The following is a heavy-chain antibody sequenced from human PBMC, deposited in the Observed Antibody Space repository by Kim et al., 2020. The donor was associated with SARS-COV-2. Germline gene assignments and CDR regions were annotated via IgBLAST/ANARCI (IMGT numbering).Heavy chain of an antibody. J-gene: IGHJ4*02. CDR3: ARISSLSTAMVFFDY. D-gene: IGHD5-18*01. V-gene: IGHV2-70*01. Sequence: SGPTLVNPTQTLTLTCTFSGFSLSTSGMCVSWIRQPPGKALEWLALIDWDDDKYYSTSLKTRLTISKDTSKNQVVLTMTNMDPVDTATYYCARISSLSTAMVFFDYSVQGTLVTVSS. CDR1: GFSLSTSGMC. CDR2: IDWDDDK.